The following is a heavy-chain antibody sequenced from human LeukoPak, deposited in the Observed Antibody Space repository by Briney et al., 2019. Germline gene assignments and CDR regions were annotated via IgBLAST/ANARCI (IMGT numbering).Heavy chain of an antibody. Sequence: GKSLRLSCEASGFTFRSYAMHWVRQAPGKGLEWVSYISSSGSTIYYADSVKGRFTISRDNAKNSLYLQMNSLRAEDTAVYYCAKDDAFVGSSGWYGGGGSFDYWGQGTLVTVSS. CDR3: AKDDAFVGSSGWYGGGGSFDY. CDR2: ISSSGSTI. J-gene: IGHJ4*02. CDR1: GFTFRSYA. V-gene: IGHV3-48*03. D-gene: IGHD6-19*01.